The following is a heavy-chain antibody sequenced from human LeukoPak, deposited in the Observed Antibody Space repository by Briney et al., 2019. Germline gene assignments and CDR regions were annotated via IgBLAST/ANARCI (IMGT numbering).Heavy chain of an antibody. V-gene: IGHV4-61*02. CDR2: IYSSGST. CDR1: GDSSSSGSYY. J-gene: IGHJ3*02. CDR3: ARELELDAFDI. Sequence: ASETLSLTCTVSGDSSSSGSYYWSWIRQPAGKGLEWIGRIYSSGSTNYNPSLKSRVTISVDTSKNQFSLKLNSVTAADTAVYYCARELELDAFDIWGQGTMVTVSS. D-gene: IGHD1-1*01.